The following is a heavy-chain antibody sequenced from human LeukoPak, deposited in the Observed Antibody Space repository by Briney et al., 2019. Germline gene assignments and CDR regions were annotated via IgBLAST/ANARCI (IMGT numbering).Heavy chain of an antibody. J-gene: IGHJ5*02. CDR1: GFTFSSYG. CDR3: AKSGTTSGNWFDP. V-gene: IGHV3-30*02. Sequence: RPGGSLRLSCAASGFTFSSYGMHWVRQAPGKGLEWVAFIRYDGSNKYYADSVKGRFTISRDNSKNTLYLRMNSLRAEDTAVYYCAKSGTTSGNWFDPWGQGTLVTVSS. D-gene: IGHD1-7*01. CDR2: IRYDGSNK.